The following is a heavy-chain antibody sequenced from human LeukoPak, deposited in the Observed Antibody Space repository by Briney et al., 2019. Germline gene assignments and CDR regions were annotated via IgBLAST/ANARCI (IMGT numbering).Heavy chain of an antibody. CDR2: IKRDGSVI. CDR3: ASDLVIAETPGDDFDY. Sequence: QAGGSLRLSCAASGFTFSSYWMHWVRQAPGKGLAWVARIKRDGSVISYADSVKGRFTISRDNAKNTLYLQMNALRAEDTAVYYCASDLVIAETPGDDFDYWGQGTLVTVSS. V-gene: IGHV3-74*01. D-gene: IGHD2-21*01. CDR1: GFTFSSYW. J-gene: IGHJ4*02.